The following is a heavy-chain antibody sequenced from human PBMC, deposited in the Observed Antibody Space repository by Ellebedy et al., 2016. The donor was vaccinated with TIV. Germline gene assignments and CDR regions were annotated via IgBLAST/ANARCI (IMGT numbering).Heavy chain of an antibody. Sequence: PGGSLRLSCAASGFTVSSNYMSWVRQAPGKGLEWVSVIYSGGSTYYADSVKGRFTISRDNSKNTLYLQMNSLRAEDTAVYYCARDRRGAAAGNDYWGQGTLVTVSS. CDR2: IYSGGST. CDR1: GFTVSSNY. J-gene: IGHJ4*02. V-gene: IGHV3-66*01. CDR3: ARDRRGAAAGNDY. D-gene: IGHD6-13*01.